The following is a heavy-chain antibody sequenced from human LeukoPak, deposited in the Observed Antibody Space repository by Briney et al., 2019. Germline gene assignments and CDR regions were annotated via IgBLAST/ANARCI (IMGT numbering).Heavy chain of an antibody. V-gene: IGHV4-59*01. CDR1: GGSISSYY. D-gene: IGHD6-19*01. CDR2: IYYSGST. CDR3: ARDRVSSGWYQGDY. Sequence: PSETLSLTCTVSGGSISSYYWSWTRQPPGKGLEWIGYIYYSGSTNYNPSLKSRVTISVDTSKNQFSLKLSSVTAADTAVYYCARDRVSSGWYQGDYWGQGTLVTVSS. J-gene: IGHJ4*02.